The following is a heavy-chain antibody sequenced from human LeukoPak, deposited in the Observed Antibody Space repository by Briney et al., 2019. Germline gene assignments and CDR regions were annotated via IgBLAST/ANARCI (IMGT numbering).Heavy chain of an antibody. D-gene: IGHD1-1*01. Sequence: GESLKISCKGSGYSFTSYWIGWVRQMPGKGLEWMGIIHPGDSDTRYSPSFQGQVTISADKSISTAYLQWSSLKTSDTAMYYCARRTIPHGDAFDIWGQGTMVTVSS. CDR1: GYSFTSYW. CDR2: IHPGDSDT. CDR3: ARRTIPHGDAFDI. J-gene: IGHJ3*02. V-gene: IGHV5-51*01.